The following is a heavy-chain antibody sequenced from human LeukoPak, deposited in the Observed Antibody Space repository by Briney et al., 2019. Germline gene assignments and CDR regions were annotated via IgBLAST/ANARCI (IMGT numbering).Heavy chain of an antibody. CDR2: MNPNSGNT. CDR1: GYTFTSYD. Sequence: GASVKVSCKASGYTFTSYDINWVRQATGQGPEWMGWMNPNSGNTGYAQKFQGRVTITRNTSISTAYMELSSLRSEDTAVYYCARAKGGEFWSGYFHNWFDPWGQGTLVTVSS. J-gene: IGHJ5*02. D-gene: IGHD3-3*01. CDR3: ARAKGGEFWSGYFHNWFDP. V-gene: IGHV1-8*03.